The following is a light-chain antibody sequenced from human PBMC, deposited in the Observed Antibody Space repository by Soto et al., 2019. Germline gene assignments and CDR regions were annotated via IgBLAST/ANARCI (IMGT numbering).Light chain of an antibody. CDR2: GAS. CDR1: QSISRT. V-gene: IGKV3-15*01. Sequence: EILMTQSPATLSVSPGEGLTLSCRASQSISRTLAWYQQRPGQAPRLLIYGASSRATGVPARFSGSGSGTEFTLTISSLQSEDFALYYCQQYNDWPLTFGGGTKVEIK. J-gene: IGKJ4*01. CDR3: QQYNDWPLT.